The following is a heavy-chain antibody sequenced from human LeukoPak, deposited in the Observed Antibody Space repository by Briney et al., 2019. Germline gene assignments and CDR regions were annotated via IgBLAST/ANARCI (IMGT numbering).Heavy chain of an antibody. D-gene: IGHD5-18*01. CDR3: ARRWGYSYGEGYAFDV. J-gene: IGHJ3*01. CDR2: IYHSGST. CDR1: GYSISSGYY. V-gene: IGHV4-38-2*02. Sequence: SETLSLTCTVSGYSISSGYYWGWIRQPPGKGLEWIGYIYHSGSTYYNPSLKSRVTISVDRSKNQFSLKLSSVTAADTAVYYCARRWGYSYGEGYAFDVWGQGTMVTVSS.